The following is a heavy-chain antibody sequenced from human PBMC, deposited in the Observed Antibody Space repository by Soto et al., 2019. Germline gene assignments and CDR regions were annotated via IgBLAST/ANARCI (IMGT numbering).Heavy chain of an antibody. J-gene: IGHJ6*03. D-gene: IGHD3-16*01. V-gene: IGHV3-30*18. CDR1: GFTFSSYG. Sequence: QVQLVESGGGVVQPGRSLRLSCAASGFTFSSYGMHWVRQAPGKGLEWVAVISYDGSNKYYADSVKGRFTISRDNSKNTLYLQMNSLRAEDTAMYYCAKRGTTSYYMDVWGKGTTVTVSS. CDR2: ISYDGSNK. CDR3: AKRGTTSYYMDV.